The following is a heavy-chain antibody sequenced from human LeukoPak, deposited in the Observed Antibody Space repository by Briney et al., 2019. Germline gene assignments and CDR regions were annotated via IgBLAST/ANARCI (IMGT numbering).Heavy chain of an antibody. Sequence: ASVKVSCKASGYTFTSYGISWVRQAPGQGLEGMGWISAYNGNTNYAQKLQGRVTMTTDTSTSTAYMELRSLRSDDTAVYYCARPIRGRSGWYYYYYYMDVWGKGTTVTISS. D-gene: IGHD6-19*01. CDR1: GYTFTSYG. CDR3: ARPIRGRSGWYYYYYYMDV. CDR2: ISAYNGNT. V-gene: IGHV1-18*01. J-gene: IGHJ6*03.